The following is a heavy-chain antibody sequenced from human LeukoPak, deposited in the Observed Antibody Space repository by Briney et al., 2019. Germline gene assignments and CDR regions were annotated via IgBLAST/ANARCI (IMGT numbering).Heavy chain of an antibody. CDR1: GGSFSGYY. J-gene: IGHJ6*03. CDR2: INHSGST. D-gene: IGHD3-16*02. V-gene: IGHV4-34*01. Sequence: PSETLSLTCAVYGGSFSGYYWSWIRQPPGKGLEWIGEINHSGSTNYNPSLKSRVTISVDTSKNQFSLKLSSVTAADTAVYYCARGHAPSYPNYYYYYYYMDVWGKGTTVTVSS. CDR3: ARGHAPSYPNYYYYYYYMDV.